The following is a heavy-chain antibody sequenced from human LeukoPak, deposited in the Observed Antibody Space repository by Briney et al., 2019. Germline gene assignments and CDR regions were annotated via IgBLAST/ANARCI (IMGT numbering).Heavy chain of an antibody. CDR1: GFSFSTYW. J-gene: IGHJ4*02. CDR3: ARDLYAEYSGSYPGGY. D-gene: IGHD1-26*01. V-gene: IGHV3-7*03. CDR2: IRSDGSEI. Sequence: PGGSLRLSCTASGFSFSTYWMTWVRQAPGKGLEWVANIRSDGSEINYVDSVKGRFTISRDNSKNTLYLQMNSLRAEDTAVYYCARDLYAEYSGSYPGGYWGQGTLVTVSS.